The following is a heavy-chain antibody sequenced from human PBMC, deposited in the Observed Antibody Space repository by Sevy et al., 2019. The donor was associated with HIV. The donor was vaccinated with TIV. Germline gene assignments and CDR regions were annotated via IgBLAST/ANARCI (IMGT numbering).Heavy chain of an antibody. D-gene: IGHD2-2*01. CDR2: IKQDGSER. Sequence: GGSLRLSCAASEFTFSSYWMSWVRQAPGKGLEWVANIKQDGSERYYEDSVKGRFTISRDKNKNSLYLQMNSLRVEDTAVYYCARDSQNIVVVPAATINYYYSYYMDVWGKGTTVTVSS. CDR1: EFTFSSYW. V-gene: IGHV3-7*01. J-gene: IGHJ6*03. CDR3: ARDSQNIVVVPAATINYYYSYYMDV.